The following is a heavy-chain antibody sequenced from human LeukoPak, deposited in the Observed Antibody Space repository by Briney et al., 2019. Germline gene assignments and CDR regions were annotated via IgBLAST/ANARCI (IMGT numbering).Heavy chain of an antibody. Sequence: ASVKVSCKASGYTFTSYYMHWVRQAPGQGLEWMGIINPSGGSTSYAQKFQGRVTMTRDTSTSTVCMELSSLRSEDTAVYYCARGPQTYYDILTGQEGYWGQGTLVTVSS. J-gene: IGHJ4*02. CDR1: GYTFTSYY. V-gene: IGHV1-46*01. CDR3: ARGPQTYYDILTGQEGY. CDR2: INPSGGST. D-gene: IGHD3-9*01.